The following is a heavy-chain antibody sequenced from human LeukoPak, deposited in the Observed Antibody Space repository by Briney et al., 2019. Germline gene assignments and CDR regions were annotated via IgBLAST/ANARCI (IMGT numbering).Heavy chain of an antibody. D-gene: IGHD2-2*01. Sequence: SETLSLTCAVYGGSFSGCYWSWIRQPPGKGLEWIGEINHSGSTNYNPSLKSQVTISVDTSKNQFSLKLSSVTAADTAVYYCVRGLGRKEVVVVPAALHMDVWGQGTTVTVSS. J-gene: IGHJ6*02. CDR2: INHSGST. CDR3: VRGLGRKEVVVVPAALHMDV. CDR1: GGSFSGCY. V-gene: IGHV4-34*01.